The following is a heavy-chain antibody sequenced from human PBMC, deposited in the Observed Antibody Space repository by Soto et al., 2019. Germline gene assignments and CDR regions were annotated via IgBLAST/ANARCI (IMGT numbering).Heavy chain of an antibody. J-gene: IGHJ4*02. CDR1: GFSISSCGEG. CDR3: AHIDPKIVTAEGQGVFDF. CDR2: IYWDDDK. V-gene: IGHV2-5*02. Sequence: SGAMPVKPQQTLTLAFTGSGFSISSCGEGGGLIRQPPGKALEWIALIYWDDDKRYSPSLKSRLTITKDTSKNQVVLTLTNMDPVDTATYYCAHIDPKIVTAEGQGVFDFCGQGTLVTVSS. D-gene: IGHD2-21*02.